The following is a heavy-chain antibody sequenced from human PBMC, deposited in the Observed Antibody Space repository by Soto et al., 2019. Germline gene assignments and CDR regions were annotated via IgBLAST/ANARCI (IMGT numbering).Heavy chain of an antibody. CDR1: GFTFSSYG. CDR2: ISYDGSYK. V-gene: IGHV3-30*18. CDR3: AKWNGGFDY. D-gene: IGHD3-16*01. J-gene: IGHJ4*02. Sequence: QVQLVESGGGVVQPGRSLRLSCAASGFTFSSYGMHWVRRAPGKGLEWGAVISYDGSYKYSADSVKGRFTISRDNSKNTLYLQMNSLRAEDTAVYYCAKWNGGFDYWGQGTLVTGST.